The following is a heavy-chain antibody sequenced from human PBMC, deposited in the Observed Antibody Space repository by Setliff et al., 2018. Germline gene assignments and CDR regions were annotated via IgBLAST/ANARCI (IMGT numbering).Heavy chain of an antibody. D-gene: IGHD3-3*01. J-gene: IGHJ3*02. Sequence: PGGSLRLSCAASGFPFSNYIMNWVRQAPGKGLDWVSSISTSNIYTQYADSVKGRFTVSRDDAKNSLYLQMNSLRAEDTAVYYCARGLKFTYYNFWSGYQDAFDIWGQGTMVTVSS. V-gene: IGHV3-21*01. CDR2: ISTSNIYT. CDR1: GFPFSNYI. CDR3: ARGLKFTYYNFWSGYQDAFDI.